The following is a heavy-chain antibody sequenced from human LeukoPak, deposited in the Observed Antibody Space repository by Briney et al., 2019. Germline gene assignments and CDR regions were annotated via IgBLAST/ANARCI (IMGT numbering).Heavy chain of an antibody. J-gene: IGHJ4*02. CDR3: ASNWSDFDY. V-gene: IGHV4-39*07. CDR1: GGSISSSSYY. CDR2: IYHGETT. D-gene: IGHD1-1*01. Sequence: SETLSLTCTVSGGSISSSSYYWGWIRQPPGRGLEWIGSIYHGETTYYNPSLKTRLTISLDTSKNQFSLKLSSVTAADTAVYYCASNWSDFDYWGQGILVTVSS.